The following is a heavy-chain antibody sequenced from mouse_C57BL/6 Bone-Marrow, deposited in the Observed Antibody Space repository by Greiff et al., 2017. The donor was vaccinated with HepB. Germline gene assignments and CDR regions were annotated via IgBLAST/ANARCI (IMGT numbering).Heavy chain of an antibody. J-gene: IGHJ2*01. CDR3: ARRYYGLFDY. V-gene: IGHV5-6*01. Sequence: EVKLMESGGDLVKPGGSLKLSCAASGFTFSSYGMSWVRQTPDKRLEWVATISSGGSYTYYPDSVKGRFTISRDNAKNTLYLQMSSLKSEDTAMYYCARRYYGLFDYWGQGTTLTVSS. CDR1: GFTFSSYG. D-gene: IGHD1-1*01. CDR2: ISSGGSYT.